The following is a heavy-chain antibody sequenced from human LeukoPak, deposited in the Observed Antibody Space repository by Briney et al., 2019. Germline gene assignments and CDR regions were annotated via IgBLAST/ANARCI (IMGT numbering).Heavy chain of an antibody. CDR1: GFTFSSYS. V-gene: IGHV3-21*01. Sequence: AGGSLRLSCAASGFTFSSYSMNWVRQAPGKGLEWVSSISSSSSYIYYADSVKGRFTISRDNAKNSLYLQMNSLRAEDTAVYYCARDLSPDTAMVWGQGTLVTVSS. CDR2: ISSSSSYI. CDR3: ARDLSPDTAMV. D-gene: IGHD5-18*01. J-gene: IGHJ4*02.